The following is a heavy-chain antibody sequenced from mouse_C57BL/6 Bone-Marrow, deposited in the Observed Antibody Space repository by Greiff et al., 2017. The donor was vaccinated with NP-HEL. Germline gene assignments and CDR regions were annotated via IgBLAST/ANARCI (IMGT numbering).Heavy chain of an antibody. D-gene: IGHD1-1*01. J-gene: IGHJ2*01. CDR3: DRSITTVPIDY. CDR1: GFNITDYY. CDR2: IDPEDGGT. Sequence: EVKLQQSGAELVKPGASVKLSCTASGFNITDYYMHWVKQRPEQGLEWIGRIDPEDGGTKYAPKFQGKATITADTSSNTAYLQLSSLTSEDTAVYYCDRSITTVPIDYWGQGTTLTVSS. V-gene: IGHV14-2*01.